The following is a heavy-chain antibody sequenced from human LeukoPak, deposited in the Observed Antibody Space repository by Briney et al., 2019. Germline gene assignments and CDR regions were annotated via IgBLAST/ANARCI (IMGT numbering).Heavy chain of an antibody. J-gene: IGHJ3*02. V-gene: IGHV1-18*01. CDR2: ISAYNGNT. CDR3: ARDLISGDWTWDI. CDR1: GYTFTSYD. Sequence: GASVKVSCKASGYTFTSYDISWVRQAPGQGLEWMGWISAYNGNTKYAQKLQGRVTMTRDTSTSTVYTELSSLRSEDTALYYCARDLISGDWTWDIWGQGTMVTVSS. D-gene: IGHD2-21*02.